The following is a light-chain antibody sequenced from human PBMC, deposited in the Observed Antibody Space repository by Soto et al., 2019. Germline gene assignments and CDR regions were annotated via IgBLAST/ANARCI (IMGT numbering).Light chain of an antibody. CDR3: QHYNSYSEA. CDR2: KAS. J-gene: IGKJ1*01. CDR1: QTISSW. Sequence: DIQMTQSPSTLSGSVGDSVTITCRARQTISSWLAWYQQKPGKAPKLLIYKASTLKSGVPSRFSGSGSGTEFTLTISSLQPDDFATYYCQHYNSYSEAFGQGTKVELK. V-gene: IGKV1-5*03.